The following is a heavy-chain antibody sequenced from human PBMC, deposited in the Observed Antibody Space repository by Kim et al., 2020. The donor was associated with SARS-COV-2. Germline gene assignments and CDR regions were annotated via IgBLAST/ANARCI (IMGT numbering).Heavy chain of an antibody. CDR1: GFTFSAHA. J-gene: IGHJ4*02. D-gene: IGHD3-10*01. CDR2: IAYDGSHI. V-gene: IGHV3-30*04. CDR3: FAEIGSRSFDH. Sequence: GGSLRLSCAASGFTFSAHALHWVRQAPGKGLEWVALIAYDGSHISYPDSVKGRFIISRDNTKSTLYLQMNSLRPEDTAVYYCFAEIGSRSFDHLGQGTLV.